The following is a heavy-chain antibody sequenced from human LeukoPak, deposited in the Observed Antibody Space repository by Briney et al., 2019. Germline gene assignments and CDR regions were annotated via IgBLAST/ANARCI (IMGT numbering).Heavy chain of an antibody. D-gene: IGHD1-1*01. V-gene: IGHV3-30*04. J-gene: IGHJ4*02. CDR3: ARTTYYIDY. CDR1: GFTFRSYA. Sequence: PGGSLRLSCAASGFTFRSYAMHWVRQAPGKGLEWVAVISYDGSNKYYADSVKGRFTISRDNSKNTLYLQMNSLRAEDTAVYYCARTTYYIDYWGQGTLVTVSS. CDR2: ISYDGSNK.